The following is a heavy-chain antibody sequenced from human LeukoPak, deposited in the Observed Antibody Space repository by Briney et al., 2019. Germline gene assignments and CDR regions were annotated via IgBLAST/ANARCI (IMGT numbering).Heavy chain of an antibody. Sequence: PSETLSLTCAVYGGSFSGYYWSWIRQPPGKGLEWIGEINHSGSTNYNPSLKSRVTISVGTSKNQFSLKLSSVTAADTAVYYCARMGYSSGWSRKIRSRYWGQGTLATVSS. CDR2: INHSGST. D-gene: IGHD6-19*01. V-gene: IGHV4-34*01. CDR1: GGSFSGYY. J-gene: IGHJ4*02. CDR3: ARMGYSSGWSRKIRSRY.